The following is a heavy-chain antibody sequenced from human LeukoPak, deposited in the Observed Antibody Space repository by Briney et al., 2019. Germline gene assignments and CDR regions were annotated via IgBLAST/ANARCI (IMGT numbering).Heavy chain of an antibody. J-gene: IGHJ4*02. CDR1: GFTSSNYA. V-gene: IGHV3-30*18. CDR2: ISYDGSNE. Sequence: PGRSLRLSCAASGFTSSNYAMHWVRQAPGKGLEWVAVISYDGSNEYYADSLKGRFTISRDNSKNTLYLQMNSLRAEDTAVYYCAKDLLLYSGSYSVYDYWGQGTLVTVSS. CDR3: AKDLLLYSGSYSVYDY. D-gene: IGHD1-26*01.